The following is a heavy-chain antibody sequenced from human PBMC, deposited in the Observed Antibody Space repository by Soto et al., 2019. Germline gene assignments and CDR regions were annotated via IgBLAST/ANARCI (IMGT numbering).Heavy chain of an antibody. CDR3: ARWGPTIFGVVRQFDY. CDR1: GYTFTSYG. Sequence: GASVKVSCKASGYTFTSYGISWVRQAPGQGLEWMGWISAYNGNTNYAQKLQGRVTMTTDTSTSTAYMELRSLRSDDTAVYYCARWGPTIFGVVRQFDYWGQGTLVTVSS. J-gene: IGHJ4*02. D-gene: IGHD3-3*01. V-gene: IGHV1-18*01. CDR2: ISAYNGNT.